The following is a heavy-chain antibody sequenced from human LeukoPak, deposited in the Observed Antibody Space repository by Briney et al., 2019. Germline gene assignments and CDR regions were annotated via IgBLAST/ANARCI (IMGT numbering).Heavy chain of an antibody. J-gene: IGHJ4*02. D-gene: IGHD5-18*01. V-gene: IGHV4-39*01. CDR3: ARHSYGTFDY. CDR2: IYYSGNT. CDR1: GDSINTKNYY. Sequence: PSETLSLTCTVSGDSINTKNYYWGLIRQPPGKGLEWIGSIYYSGNTYYNPSLKSRVTLSIDTSKNQFSLRLSSVTAADTAVYHCARHSYGTFDYWGQGTLVTVSS.